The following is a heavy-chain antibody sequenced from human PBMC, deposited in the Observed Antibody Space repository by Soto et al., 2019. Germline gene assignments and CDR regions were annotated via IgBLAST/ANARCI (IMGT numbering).Heavy chain of an antibody. J-gene: IGHJ6*02. CDR2: IIPIFGTA. D-gene: IGHD3-10*01. V-gene: IGHV1-69*13. CDR3: ASRYGSGSYYKSRVYGMDV. CDR1: GGTFSSYA. Sequence: ASVKVSCKASGGTFSSYAISWVRQATGQGLEWMGGIIPIFGTANYAQKFQGRVTITADESTSTAYMELSSLRSEDTAVHYCASRYGSGSYYKSRVYGMDVWGQGTTVTVSS.